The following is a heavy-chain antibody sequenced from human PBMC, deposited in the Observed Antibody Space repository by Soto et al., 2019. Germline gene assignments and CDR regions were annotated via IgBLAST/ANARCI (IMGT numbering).Heavy chain of an antibody. CDR1: SGSISNNNFY. D-gene: IGHD1-26*01. J-gene: IGHJ4*02. CDR3: ARRIVGAIKGFDY. V-gene: IGHV4-39*01. CDR2: IHYSGSS. Sequence: LSLTCTVSSGSISNNNFYWGWIRQAPGKGLEWIGNIHYSGSSSYNPSLKSRVTLSVDTSKNQFSLKLSSVTAADTAVYYCARRIVGAIKGFDYWGQGTLVTVSS.